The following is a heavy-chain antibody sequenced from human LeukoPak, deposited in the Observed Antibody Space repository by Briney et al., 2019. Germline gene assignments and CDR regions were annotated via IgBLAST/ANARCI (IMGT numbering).Heavy chain of an antibody. V-gene: IGHV3-7*04. CDR2: INQDGSEK. D-gene: IGHD4-17*01. Sequence: GGSLRLSCAASGFTFTNYWMSWVRQAPGKGLQWVANINQDGSEKYYVDSVKGRFTISGDNAKNSLYLQMNSLRAEDTAVYYCAREYGDFGFDYWGQGTLVTVSS. CDR1: GFTFTNYW. CDR3: AREYGDFGFDY. J-gene: IGHJ4*02.